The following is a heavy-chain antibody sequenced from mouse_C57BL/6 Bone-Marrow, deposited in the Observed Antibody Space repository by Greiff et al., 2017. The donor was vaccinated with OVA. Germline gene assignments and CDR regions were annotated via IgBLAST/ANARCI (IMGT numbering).Heavy chain of an antibody. CDR1: GFNFTDDY. J-gene: IGHJ2*01. CDR2: ISPETGDT. CDR3: TAYRY. Sequence: VQLQQSGAELVRPGASVTFSCTASGFNFTDDYMHWVTQRPAQGLAWIGWISPETGDTEYASKFQGKAPITADTSSNPAYMQLSSLTAEDTAVYYCTAYRYWGQGSTLTVSS. V-gene: IGHV14-4*01.